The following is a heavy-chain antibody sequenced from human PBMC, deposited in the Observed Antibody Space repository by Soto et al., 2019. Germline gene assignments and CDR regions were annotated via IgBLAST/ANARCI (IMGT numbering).Heavy chain of an antibody. CDR3: AKAHRIVLMVYAMDY. D-gene: IGHD2-8*01. CDR2: ISWNSGSI. Sequence: PGGSLRLSCAASGFTFDDYAMHWVRQAPGKGLEWVSGISWNSGSIGYADSVKGRFTISRDNAKNSLYLQMNSLRAEDTALYSCAKAHRIVLMVYAMDYWGQGTLVTVSS. J-gene: IGHJ4*02. V-gene: IGHV3-9*01. CDR1: GFTFDDYA.